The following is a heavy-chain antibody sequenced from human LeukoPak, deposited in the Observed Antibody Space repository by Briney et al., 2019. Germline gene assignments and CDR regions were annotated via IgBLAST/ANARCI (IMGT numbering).Heavy chain of an antibody. CDR2: IIPIFGTA. CDR1: GGTFSSYA. CDR3: AKTPLAHCSSTSCYLGRDYYYYYMDV. D-gene: IGHD2-2*01. Sequence: SVKVSCKASGGTFSSYAISWVRQAPGQGLEWMGGIIPIFGTANYAQKFQGRVTITADKSTSTAYMELSSLRSEDTAVYYCAKTPLAHCSSTSCYLGRDYYYYYMDVWGKGTTVTVSS. V-gene: IGHV1-69*06. J-gene: IGHJ6*03.